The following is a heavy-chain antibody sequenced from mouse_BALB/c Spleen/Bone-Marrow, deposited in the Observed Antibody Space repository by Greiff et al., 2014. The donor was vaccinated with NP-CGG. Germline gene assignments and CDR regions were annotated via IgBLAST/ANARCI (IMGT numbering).Heavy chain of an antibody. Sequence: QGQLKESGAELARPGGSVKLSCKASGYTFSSYWMQGGKQRPGQGLGWIGAIYPGDGDTRYTQKFKGKATLTADRSSSTAYMQLSSLASEDSAVYYCAREDSYSWFAYWGQGTLVTVSA. V-gene: IGHV1-87*01. J-gene: IGHJ3*01. CDR2: IYPGDGDT. D-gene: IGHD1-1*01. CDR3: AREDSYSWFAY. CDR1: GYTFSSYW.